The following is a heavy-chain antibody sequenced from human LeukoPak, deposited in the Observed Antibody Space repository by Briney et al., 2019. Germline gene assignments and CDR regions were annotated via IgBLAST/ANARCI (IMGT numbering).Heavy chain of an antibody. V-gene: IGHV4-59*01. J-gene: IGHJ6*03. CDR3: ARGYRSQPGPGSYYMDV. D-gene: IGHD2-15*01. CDR2: IYYSGST. CDR1: GGSISSYY. Sequence: PSETLSLTCTVSGGSISSYYWSWIQQPPGKGLEWIGYIYYSGSTNYNPSLKSRVTISVDTSKNQFSLKLSSVTAADTAVYYCARGYRSQPGPGSYYMDVWGKGTTVTVSS.